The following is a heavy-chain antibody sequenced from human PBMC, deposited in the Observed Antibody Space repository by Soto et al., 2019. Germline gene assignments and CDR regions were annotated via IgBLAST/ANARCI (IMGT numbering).Heavy chain of an antibody. Sequence: GGSLRLSCAASGFTFSSYWMHWVRQAPGKGLVWVSRINSDGSSTSYADSVKGRFTISRDNAKNTLYLQMNSLRAEDTAVYYCARDIPGIGSGLSYYYYGMDVWGQGTTVTVSS. D-gene: IGHD6-19*01. CDR3: ARDIPGIGSGLSYYYYGMDV. V-gene: IGHV3-74*01. CDR1: GFTFSSYW. J-gene: IGHJ6*02. CDR2: INSDGSST.